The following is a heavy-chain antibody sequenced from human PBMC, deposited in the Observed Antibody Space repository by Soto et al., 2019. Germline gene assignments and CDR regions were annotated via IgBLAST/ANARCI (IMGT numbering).Heavy chain of an antibody. CDR1: GGSISSYY. Sequence: QVQLQESGPGLVKPSETLSLTCTVSGGSISSYYWSWIRQPPGKGLEWIGYIYYSGSTNYNPSFKRRVTISVETSKNPFSLKLSSVTAVDTAVYYCARGVDIVVVVAAPGWFDPRGQGTLVNVSS. CDR3: ARGVDIVVVVAAPGWFDP. CDR2: IYYSGST. D-gene: IGHD2-15*01. V-gene: IGHV4-59*01. J-gene: IGHJ5*02.